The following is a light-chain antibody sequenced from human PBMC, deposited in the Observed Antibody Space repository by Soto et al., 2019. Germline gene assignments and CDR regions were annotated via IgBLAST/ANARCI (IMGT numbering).Light chain of an antibody. V-gene: IGKV1-39*01. Sequence: DIQMTQSPSSLSASVGDRVTITCRASQSISTYLNWYHQKPGKAPKLLIDAASSLQSGVPSRFSGSGSGTDFPLTISSLQPEDFATYYCQQGYSTPRTFGQGTKVEIK. CDR2: AAS. J-gene: IGKJ1*01. CDR3: QQGYSTPRT. CDR1: QSISTY.